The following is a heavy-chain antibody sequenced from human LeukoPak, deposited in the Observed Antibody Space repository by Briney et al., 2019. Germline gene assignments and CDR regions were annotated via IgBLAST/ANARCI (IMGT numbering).Heavy chain of an antibody. CDR2: ISSGGTYE. Sequence: GGSLRLSCAASGFTFSNYAMHWVRQAPGKGLEWVSLISSGGTYEYYADSVKGRFTISRDNSKNTLYLQLNSLRAEDTAVYYCARDLEPYYYDSSGYPDYWGQGTLVTVSS. D-gene: IGHD3-22*01. CDR3: ARDLEPYYYDSSGYPDY. V-gene: IGHV3-30*07. J-gene: IGHJ4*02. CDR1: GFTFSNYA.